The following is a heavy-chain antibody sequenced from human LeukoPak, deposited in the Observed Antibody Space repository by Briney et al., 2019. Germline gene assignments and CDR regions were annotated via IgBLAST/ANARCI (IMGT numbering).Heavy chain of an antibody. J-gene: IGHJ5*02. CDR1: GFTFGDYA. CDR2: IRSKAYGGTT. V-gene: IGHV3-49*03. CDR3: TRGANWFDP. Sequence: GGSLRLSCTASGFTFGDYAMSWFGQAPGKGVEGVGFIRSKAYGGTTEYAASVKGRFTISRDDSKSIAYLQMNSLKTEDTAVYYCTRGANWFDPWGQGTLVTVSS.